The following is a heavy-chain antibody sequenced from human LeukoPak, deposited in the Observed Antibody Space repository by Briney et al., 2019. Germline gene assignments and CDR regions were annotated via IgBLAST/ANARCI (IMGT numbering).Heavy chain of an antibody. D-gene: IGHD5-18*01. J-gene: IGHJ4*02. V-gene: IGHV3-7*01. Sequence: GGSLRLSCAASGFTFSSYWMNWVRQAPGKGLEWVAIIKQDGTETFYVDSVKGRFTISRDNVKNSLYLQMNSLRIEDAAVYYCMGGRGLLPENWGQGTLVTVSS. CDR1: GFTFSSYW. CDR2: IKQDGTET. CDR3: MGGRGLLPEN.